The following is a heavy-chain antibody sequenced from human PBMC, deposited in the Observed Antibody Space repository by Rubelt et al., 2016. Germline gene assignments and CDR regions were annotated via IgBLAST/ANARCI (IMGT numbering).Heavy chain of an antibody. V-gene: IGHV3-15*01. J-gene: IGHJ4*02. Sequence: VQLVESGGGVVQPGRSLRLSCAASGFTFSNAWMSWVRQAPGKGLEWVGRIKSKTDGGTTDYAAPVIGRFTISRDDSKNTLYLQMNSLKTEDTAVYYCTTPYYYDSTFDYWGQGTLVTVSS. CDR1: GFTFSNAW. CDR3: TTPYYYDSTFDY. CDR2: IKSKTDGGTT. D-gene: IGHD3-22*01.